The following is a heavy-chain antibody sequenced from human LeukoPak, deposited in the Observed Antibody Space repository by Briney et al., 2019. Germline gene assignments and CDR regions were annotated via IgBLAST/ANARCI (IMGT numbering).Heavy chain of an antibody. CDR3: ATSNIRGGSFDY. CDR1: GGSISSGSYY. Sequence: PSETLSLTCTVSGGSISSGSYYWSWIRQPAGKGLEWIGRIYTSGSTNYNPSLKSRVTISVDTSKNQFSLKLSSVTAADTAVYYCATSNIRGGSFDYWGQGTLVTVSS. D-gene: IGHD2/OR15-2a*01. CDR2: IYTSGST. J-gene: IGHJ4*02. V-gene: IGHV4-61*02.